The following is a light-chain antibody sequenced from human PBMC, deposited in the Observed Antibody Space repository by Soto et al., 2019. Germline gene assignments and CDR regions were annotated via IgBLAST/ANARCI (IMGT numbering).Light chain of an antibody. Sequence: EIVMTQSPGTLSVSPGERATLSCRASQSVSSRLAWYQQKPGQAPRLLISGASSRATGIPDRFSGSGFGTDFTLTISRLEPEDFALYYCQHYAGGSRITFGQGTRLEI. V-gene: IGKV3-20*01. J-gene: IGKJ5*01. CDR3: QHYAGGSRIT. CDR2: GAS. CDR1: QSVSSR.